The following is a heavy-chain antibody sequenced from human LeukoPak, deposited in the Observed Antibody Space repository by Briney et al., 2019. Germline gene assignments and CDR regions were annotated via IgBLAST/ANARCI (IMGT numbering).Heavy chain of an antibody. CDR1: GGSISSGDYY. D-gene: IGHD6-19*01. CDR2: IYYSGST. V-gene: IGHV4-30-4*08. J-gene: IGHJ4*02. Sequence: SQTLSLTCTVSGGSISSGDYYWSWVRQPPGKGLEWIGYIYYSGSTYYNPSLKSRVTISVDTSKNQFSLKLSSVTAADTAVYYCARLTRGLYSSGWWGGFDYWGQGTLVTVSS. CDR3: ARLTRGLYSSGWWGGFDY.